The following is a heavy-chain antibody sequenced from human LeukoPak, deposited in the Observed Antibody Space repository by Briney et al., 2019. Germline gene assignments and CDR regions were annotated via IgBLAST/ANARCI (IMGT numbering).Heavy chain of an antibody. Sequence: GGSLRLSCAASGFTFSSYWMHWVREAAGKGRGWVSRINRDGSGASYADSVKGRFTIFRDNAKNTLYLQMNSLRAEDTAVYYCAREEIARLPYFDSWGQGTLVTVSA. CDR2: INRDGSGA. CDR3: AREEIARLPYFDS. D-gene: IGHD5-24*01. J-gene: IGHJ4*02. CDR1: GFTFSSYW. V-gene: IGHV3-74*01.